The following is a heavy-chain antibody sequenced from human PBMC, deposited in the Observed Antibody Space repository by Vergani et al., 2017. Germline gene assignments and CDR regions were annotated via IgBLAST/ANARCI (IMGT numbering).Heavy chain of an antibody. Sequence: QVTLKESGPALVKPTQTLTLTCSFSGFSLSTSGMRVSWLRQPPGQALVWLARIDWDDDKFYSTSLKTRLTIPKDTPKNQVVLTMTNMDPVDTATYYCARTYYDFWSGLRKGGYYFDYWGQGTLVTVSS. J-gene: IGHJ4*02. CDR2: IDWDDDK. V-gene: IGHV2-70*04. D-gene: IGHD3-3*01. CDR1: GFSLSTSGMR. CDR3: ARTYYDFWSGLRKGGYYFDY.